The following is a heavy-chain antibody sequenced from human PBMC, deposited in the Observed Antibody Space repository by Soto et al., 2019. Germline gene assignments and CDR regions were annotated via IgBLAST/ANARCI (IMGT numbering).Heavy chain of an antibody. Sequence: QITLKESGPTLVKPTQTLTLTCTFSGFSLSTTGVGVSWIRQPPGKALEWLAVIYWDDDKRYSPFLQSRLTITKDTAKHQVGLTMTNMDPVDTATYYCAHTVAVSSRWFGPIYYWGQGTLVTVSS. D-gene: IGHD3-10*01. CDR3: AHTVAVSSRWFGPIYY. J-gene: IGHJ4*02. CDR1: GFSLSTTGVG. V-gene: IGHV2-5*02. CDR2: IYWDDDK.